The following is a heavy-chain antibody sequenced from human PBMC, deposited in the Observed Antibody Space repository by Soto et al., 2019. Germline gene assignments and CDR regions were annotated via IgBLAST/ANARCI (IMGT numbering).Heavy chain of an antibody. J-gene: IGHJ4*02. CDR3: ARDGDYFGSGSPPLLSR. V-gene: IGHV4-31*03. CDR2: IYYSGST. CDR1: GGSITSGGYC. Sequence: SETLSLTCTVSGGSITSGGYCWTWIRQHPVKGLEWMGHIYYSGSTSYNPSLKSRITISIDTSKNQFSLKLTSVTAADTAVYYCARDGDYFGSGSPPLLSRWGQGTLVTVS. D-gene: IGHD3-10*01.